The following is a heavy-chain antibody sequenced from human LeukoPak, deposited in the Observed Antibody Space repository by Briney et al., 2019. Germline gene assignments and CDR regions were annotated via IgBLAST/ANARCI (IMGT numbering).Heavy chain of an antibody. Sequence: PSETLSLTCTVSGGSISSSRYYWGWIRQPPGKGLEWIGNIYYSGSTYYNPSLKSRVTISVDTSKNQFSLKLSSVTAADTAVYYCARVTRWDMVRGVIWDYWGQGTLVTVSS. CDR3: ARVTRWDMVRGVIWDY. CDR1: GGSISSSRYY. V-gene: IGHV4-39*01. CDR2: IYYSGST. J-gene: IGHJ4*02. D-gene: IGHD3-10*01.